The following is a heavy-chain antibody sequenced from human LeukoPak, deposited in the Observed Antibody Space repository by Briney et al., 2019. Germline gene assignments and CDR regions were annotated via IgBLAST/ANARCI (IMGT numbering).Heavy chain of an antibody. D-gene: IGHD3-9*01. CDR3: ARVIYDILTGPMWFDP. CDR2: IYSGGST. J-gene: IGHJ5*02. Sequence: PGGSLRLSCAASGFTVSSNYMSWARQAPGKVLEGVSVIYSGGSTYYADSVKGRFTISRDNSKNTLYLQMNSLRAEDTAVYYCARVIYDILTGPMWFDPWGQGTLVTVSS. CDR1: GFTVSSNY. V-gene: IGHV3-53*01.